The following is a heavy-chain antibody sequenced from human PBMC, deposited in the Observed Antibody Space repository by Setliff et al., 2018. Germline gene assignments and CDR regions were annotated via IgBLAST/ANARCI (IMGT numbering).Heavy chain of an antibody. CDR3: ARSPPNRGSGSGWYGDF. V-gene: IGHV1-18*01. CDR1: GYNFITTG. D-gene: IGHD6-19*01. J-gene: IGHJ4*02. Sequence: ASVKVSCKTSGYNFITTGISWVRQAPGQGPEWMGCISPFNGNTNYAQKFQDRVTMTTDTSTATVYMELKNLRSDDTAVYYCARSPPNRGSGSGWYGDFWGQGTLVTVSS. CDR2: ISPFNGNT.